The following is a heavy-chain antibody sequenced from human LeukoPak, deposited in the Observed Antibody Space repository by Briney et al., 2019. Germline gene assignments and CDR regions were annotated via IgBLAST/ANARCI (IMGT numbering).Heavy chain of an antibody. CDR3: ATISGPGITTGSRTVDM. CDR2: IDYSGNT. CDR1: GRSVRNSY. Sequence: SETLSLTCTVSGRSVRNSYLSWLRQPPGKGLEWLGYIDYSGNTNYSPSLMSRVSISVDTSKTQFSLKLSSVTAADTAVYYCATISGPGITTGSRTVDMWGRGTMVTVSS. D-gene: IGHD6-13*01. V-gene: IGHV4-59*02. J-gene: IGHJ3*02.